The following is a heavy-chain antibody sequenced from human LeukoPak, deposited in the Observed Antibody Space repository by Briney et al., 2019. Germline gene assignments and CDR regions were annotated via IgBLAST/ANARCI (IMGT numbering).Heavy chain of an antibody. CDR2: IIPMFGST. D-gene: IGHD1-26*01. J-gene: IGHJ6*03. Sequence: ASVKVSCKASGDIFNSYSVSWVRQAPGQWLEWMGGIIPMFGSTNYAQKFEGRVTITTDQSTTTVYMELTSLTSEDTAVYYCARVGRSRGALPNFYYYMDVWGKGTTVTVSS. CDR3: ARVGRSRGALPNFYYYMDV. CDR1: GDIFNSYS. V-gene: IGHV1-69*05.